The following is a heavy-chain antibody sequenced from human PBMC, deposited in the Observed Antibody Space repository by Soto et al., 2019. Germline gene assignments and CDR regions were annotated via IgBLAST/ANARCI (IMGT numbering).Heavy chain of an antibody. V-gene: IGHV3-30*18. CDR1: GFTFSSYG. CDR2: MSDTGSSH. J-gene: IGHJ4*02. Sequence: VQLVESGGTVVQPGGSLRLSCVGSGFTFSSYGMHWVRQAPGKGLECVAVMSDTGSSHYYAASVEGRFTISRENSKNTLSLHMDRLRVEDTAVYYCAKDRGGDCPDNSCYFGADYWGQGAQGTVSS. D-gene: IGHD2-2*01. CDR3: AKDRGGDCPDNSCYFGADY.